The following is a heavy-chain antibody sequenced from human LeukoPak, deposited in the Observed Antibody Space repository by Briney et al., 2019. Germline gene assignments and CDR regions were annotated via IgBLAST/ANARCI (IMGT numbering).Heavy chain of an antibody. CDR3: AGDSSGYGRFDI. CDR1: GGSVSSSSYY. J-gene: IGHJ3*02. CDR2: IYYSGST. D-gene: IGHD3-22*01. Sequence: SETLSLTCSVTGGSVSSSSYYWGWIRQPPGKGLAWMGSIYYSGSTYYNPSLKSRVTISVDTSRNQFSLKLTSVTAADTAVYYCAGDSSGYGRFDIWGQGTMVTVSS. V-gene: IGHV4-39*07.